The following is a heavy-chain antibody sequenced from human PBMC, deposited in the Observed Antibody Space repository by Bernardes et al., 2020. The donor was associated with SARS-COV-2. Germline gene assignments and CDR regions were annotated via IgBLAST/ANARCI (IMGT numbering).Heavy chain of an antibody. Sequence: GGSLILSCAGSGFTVSSSYMNWVRQAPGKGLEWVSFIQNVGNTYYADSVKGRFTISRDNSKNTLYLHMNSLRAEDTAVYYCATAANYRFDYWGQGTLVTVSS. CDR1: GFTVSSSY. V-gene: IGHV3-66*01. CDR2: IQNVGNT. CDR3: ATAANYRFDY. D-gene: IGHD1-7*01. J-gene: IGHJ4*02.